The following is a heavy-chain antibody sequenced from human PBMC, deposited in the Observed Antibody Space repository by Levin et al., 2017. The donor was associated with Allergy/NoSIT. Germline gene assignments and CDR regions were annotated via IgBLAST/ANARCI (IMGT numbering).Heavy chain of an antibody. CDR1: GYSFTTYW. CDR3: ARLIASGSYYEPFDY. Sequence: HGESLKISCKGSGYSFTTYWIGWVRQMPGKGLEWMGIIYPGDSDTRYSPSFQGQVTISADKSISTAYLQWSSLKASDTAMYYCARLIASGSYYEPFDYWGQGTLVTVSS. D-gene: IGHD3-10*01. V-gene: IGHV5-51*01. CDR2: IYPGDSDT. J-gene: IGHJ4*02.